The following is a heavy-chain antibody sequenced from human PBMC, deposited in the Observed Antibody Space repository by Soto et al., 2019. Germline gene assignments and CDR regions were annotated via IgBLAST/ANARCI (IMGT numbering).Heavy chain of an antibody. D-gene: IGHD3-22*01. CDR3: ARERYYYDSSGYSPGY. Sequence: ASVKVSCKASGYTFTSYGISWVRQAPGQGLEWMGWISAYNGNTNYAQKLQGRVTMTTDTSTSTAYMELRSLRSDDTAVYYCARERYYYDSSGYSPGYWGQGTLVTVSS. CDR2: ISAYNGNT. V-gene: IGHV1-18*01. J-gene: IGHJ4*02. CDR1: GYTFTSYG.